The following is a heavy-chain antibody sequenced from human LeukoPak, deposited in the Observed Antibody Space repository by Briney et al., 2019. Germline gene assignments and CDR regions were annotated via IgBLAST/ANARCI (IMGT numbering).Heavy chain of an antibody. V-gene: IGHV3-23*01. CDR2: ISDSGGST. D-gene: IGHD2-15*01. J-gene: IGHJ6*03. Sequence: GGSLRLSCAASGFTFSSYEMNWVRQAPGKGLEWVSAISDSGGSTYYADSVKGRFTISRDNSKNTLYLQMNSLRAEDTAVYYCAKGRRNCSGGSCYSGYYYYIDVWGKGTTVTISS. CDR1: GFTFSSYE. CDR3: AKGRRNCSGGSCYSGYYYYIDV.